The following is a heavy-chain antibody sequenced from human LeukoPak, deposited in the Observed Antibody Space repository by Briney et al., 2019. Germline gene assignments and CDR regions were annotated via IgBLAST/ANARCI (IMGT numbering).Heavy chain of an antibody. D-gene: IGHD1-7*01. V-gene: IGHV4-59*08. Sequence: SETLSLTCTVSGGSITNYYWSWMRQPPGKGLEWIGYIHYSGSTNYNPSLKSRVTISLDTSKNQFSLRLTSVTAVDTAVYYCASTEWNYARWGQGTLVTVSS. CDR3: ASTEWNYAR. J-gene: IGHJ4*02. CDR1: GGSITNYY. CDR2: IHYSGST.